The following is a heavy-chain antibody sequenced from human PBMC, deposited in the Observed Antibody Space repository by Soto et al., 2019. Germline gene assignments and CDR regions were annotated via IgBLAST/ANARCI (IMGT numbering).Heavy chain of an antibody. D-gene: IGHD3-10*01. CDR3: SRFGGGINV. CDR1: GGSISGINW. CDR2: IYHSGST. Sequence: QVQLQESGPGLVKPSGTLSLTCAVSGGSISGINWWYWVRQPPGKGLEWIGEIYHSGSTHYNPSLKSRLNMSVGNSKHQCALNLTSVTAADTAVYYCSRFGGGINVLGQGTTGTVSS. J-gene: IGHJ6*02. V-gene: IGHV4-4*02.